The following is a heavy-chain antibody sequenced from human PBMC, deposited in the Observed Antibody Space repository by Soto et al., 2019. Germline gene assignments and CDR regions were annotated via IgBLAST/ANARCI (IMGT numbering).Heavy chain of an antibody. Sequence: GASVKVSCKASGYTLTGYYMQWVRQAPGQGLEWMGWINPNSGGTNYAQKFQGWVTMTRDTSISTAYMELSRLRSDDTAVYYCARTGSSEVWFDPWGQGTLVTVSS. CDR1: GYTLTGYY. J-gene: IGHJ5*02. V-gene: IGHV1-2*04. CDR3: ARTGSSEVWFDP. D-gene: IGHD6-6*01. CDR2: INPNSGGT.